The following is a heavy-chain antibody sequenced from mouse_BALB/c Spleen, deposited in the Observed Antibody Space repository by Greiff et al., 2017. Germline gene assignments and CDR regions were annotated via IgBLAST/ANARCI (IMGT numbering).Heavy chain of an antibody. D-gene: IGHD1-2*01. CDR3: ARGYYGLIDY. CDR2: INPGSGGT. V-gene: IGHV1-54*01. CDR1: GYAFTNYL. J-gene: IGHJ2*01. Sequence: LQESGAELVRPGTSVKVSCKASGYAFTNYLIEWVKQRPGQGLEWIGVINPGSGGTNYNEKFKGKATLTADKSSSTAYMQLSSLTSDDSAVYFCARGYYGLIDYWGQGTTLTVSS.